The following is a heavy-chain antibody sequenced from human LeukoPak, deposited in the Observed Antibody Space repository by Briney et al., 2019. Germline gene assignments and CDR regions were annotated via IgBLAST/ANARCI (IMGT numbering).Heavy chain of an antibody. CDR3: ASTYYYDSSGYYD. J-gene: IGHJ4*02. V-gene: IGHV3-48*01. D-gene: IGHD3-22*01. Sequence: GGSLRLSCAASGFAFSSYSMNWVRQAPGKGLEWVSYISSSSSTIYYADSVKGRFTISRDNAKNSLYLQMNSLRAEDTAVYYCASTYYYDSSGYYDWGQGTLVTVSS. CDR1: GFAFSSYS. CDR2: ISSSSSTI.